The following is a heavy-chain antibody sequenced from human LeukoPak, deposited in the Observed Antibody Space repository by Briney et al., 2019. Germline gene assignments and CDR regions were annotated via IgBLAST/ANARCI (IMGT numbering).Heavy chain of an antibody. CDR2: IYYTGNT. J-gene: IGHJ5*02. CDR1: GVSISSSNSY. V-gene: IGHV4-39*01. CDR3: ARQDGNVLLWFGELSWFDP. D-gene: IGHD3-10*01. Sequence: SETLSLACSVSGVSISSSNSYWGWIRRPPGKGLEWIGSIYYTGNTYYNASLKSRVTISIDTSKNQFSLKLTSVTAADTAVYYCARQDGNVLLWFGELSWFDPWGQGTLVTVSS.